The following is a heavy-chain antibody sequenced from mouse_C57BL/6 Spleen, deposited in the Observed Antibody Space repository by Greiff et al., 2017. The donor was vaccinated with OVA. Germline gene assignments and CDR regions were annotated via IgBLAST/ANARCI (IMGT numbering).Heavy chain of an antibody. D-gene: IGHD4-1*01. J-gene: IGHJ2*01. Sequence: VQLQQPGAELVMPGASVKLSCKASGYTFTSYWMHWVKQRPGQGLEWIGEIDPSDSYTNYTQKFKGKSTLTVDKSSSTAYMQLSSLTSEDSAVYYCARKGKLTGYYFDYWGQGTTLTVSS. CDR3: ARKGKLTGYYFDY. V-gene: IGHV1-69*01. CDR1: GYTFTSYW. CDR2: IDPSDSYT.